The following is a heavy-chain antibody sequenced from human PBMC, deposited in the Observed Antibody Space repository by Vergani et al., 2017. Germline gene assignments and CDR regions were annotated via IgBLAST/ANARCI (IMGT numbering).Heavy chain of an antibody. CDR1: GYTFTSYY. Sequence: QVQLVQSGAEVKKPGASVKVSCKASGYTFTSYYMHWVRQAPGQGLEWMGIINPSGGSTSYAQKLQGRVTMTTDTSTSTAYMELRSLRSDDTAVYYCARDEDYVGYKYFDYWGQGTLVTVSS. V-gene: IGHV1-46*01. D-gene: IGHD4-23*01. CDR3: ARDEDYVGYKYFDY. CDR2: INPSGGST. J-gene: IGHJ4*02.